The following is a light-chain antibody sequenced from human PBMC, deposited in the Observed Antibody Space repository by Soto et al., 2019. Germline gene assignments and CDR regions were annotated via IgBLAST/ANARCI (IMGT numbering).Light chain of an antibody. Sequence: EIVMTQSPATLSVSPGERVTLSCRASQSVSSYLAWYQQKPGQPPRLLIYDASTRATGIPARFSGSGSGTEFTLTISSLQSEDFAVYYCQQYNNWPLAFGQGTNVEIK. CDR1: QSVSSY. J-gene: IGKJ1*01. CDR2: DAS. CDR3: QQYNNWPLA. V-gene: IGKV3-15*01.